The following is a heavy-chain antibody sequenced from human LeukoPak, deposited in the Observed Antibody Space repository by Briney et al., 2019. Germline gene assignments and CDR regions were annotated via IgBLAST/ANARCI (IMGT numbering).Heavy chain of an antibody. CDR2: IYTSGST. J-gene: IGHJ2*01. CDR3: ALRSSPIWWYFDL. V-gene: IGHV4-4*07. Sequence: PSETLSLTCTVSGGSISSYYWSWIRQPAGKGLEWIGRIYTSGSTSYNPSLKSRVTMSVDTSKNQFSLKLSSVTAADTAVYYCALRSSPIWWYFDLWGRGTLVTVSS. D-gene: IGHD2/OR15-2a*01. CDR1: GGSISSYY.